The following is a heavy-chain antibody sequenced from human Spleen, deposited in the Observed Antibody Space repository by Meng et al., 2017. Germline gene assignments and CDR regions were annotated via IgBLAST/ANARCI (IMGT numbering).Heavy chain of an antibody. CDR3: ARDEDISAAGKLFGDY. CDR2: IDPKSGDT. J-gene: IGHJ4*02. CDR1: GYNFPDYW. D-gene: IGHD6-13*01. V-gene: IGHV1-2*06. Sequence: QVPLVQARAGVKKPGASGKVPCKPSGYNFPDYWLHWVRRAPGQGLEWMGRIDPKSGDTHYAQRFQGRVTMTGDTSISTAYMELSGLRSDDTAMYYCARDEDISAAGKLFGDYWGQGTLVTVSS.